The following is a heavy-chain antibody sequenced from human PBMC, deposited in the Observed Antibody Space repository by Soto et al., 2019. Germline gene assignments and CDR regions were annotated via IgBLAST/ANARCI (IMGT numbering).Heavy chain of an antibody. D-gene: IGHD6-19*01. J-gene: IGHJ6*02. CDR2: IVVGSGNT. V-gene: IGHV1-58*02. Sequence: SVKVSCKASGFTFTSSAMQWVRQARGQRLEWIGWIVVGSGNTNYAQKFQERVTITRDMSTSTAYMELSSLRSEDTAVYYCAADYSSGWYEGGTWYYYGMDVWGQGTTVTVS. CDR3: AADYSSGWYEGGTWYYYGMDV. CDR1: GFTFTSSA.